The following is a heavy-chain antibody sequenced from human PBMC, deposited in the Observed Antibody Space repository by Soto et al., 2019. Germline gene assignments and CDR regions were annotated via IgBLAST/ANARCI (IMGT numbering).Heavy chain of an antibody. Sequence: GGSLRLSCAASGFTFSSFAMSWVRQAPGKGLEWVSAITGSGGDTYYADSVKGRFTISRDNSKNTLYLQMNSLRAEDTAVYYCAKSATVGSYYFDYWGQGTLVTVSS. CDR2: ITGSGGDT. D-gene: IGHD4-17*01. CDR1: GFTFSSFA. V-gene: IGHV3-23*01. J-gene: IGHJ4*02. CDR3: AKSATVGSYYFDY.